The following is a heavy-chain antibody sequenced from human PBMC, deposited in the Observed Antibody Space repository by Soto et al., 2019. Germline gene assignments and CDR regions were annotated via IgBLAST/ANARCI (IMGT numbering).Heavy chain of an antibody. CDR2: IFPGDSDT. D-gene: IGHD5-12*01. J-gene: IGHJ6*02. CDR1: VYNFAGYW. V-gene: IGHV5-51*01. CDR3: ARQSGMDV. Sequence: GESLKISCKTSVYNFAGYWIGWVRQMPGKGLEWLGIIFPGDSDTKYSPSSKGQVIISADKSIRTAYLQWSSLKASDTAIYYCARQSGMDVWGQGTTVTLSS.